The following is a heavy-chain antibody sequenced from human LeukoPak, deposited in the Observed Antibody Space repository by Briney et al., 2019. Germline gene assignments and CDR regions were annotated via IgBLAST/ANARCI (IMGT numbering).Heavy chain of an antibody. J-gene: IGHJ6*03. D-gene: IGHD4/OR15-4a*01. V-gene: IGHV3-23*01. Sequence: GGSLRLSCAASGFTFSTYAMSWVRQAPGKGLEWLSTIGGGGRDTFYADSVRGRFTVSRDNSKNTLYLQMSSLRAEDTAVYFCAKNRGANYYNYYMDVWGQGTMVTVSS. CDR1: GFTFSTYA. CDR2: IGGGGRDT. CDR3: AKNRGANYYNYYMDV.